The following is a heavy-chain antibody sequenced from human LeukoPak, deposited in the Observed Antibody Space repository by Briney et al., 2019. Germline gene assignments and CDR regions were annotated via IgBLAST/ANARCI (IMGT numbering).Heavy chain of an antibody. CDR2: IKPKTDGETT. J-gene: IGHJ4*02. Sequence: GGSLGLSCAASGFTFSSYSMNWVRQAPGKGLEWVGRIKPKTDGETTEYAAPVKGRFSISRDDSKNMLYLQMNSLKTEDTAVYYCITPLPYSAQGGQGTLVTVSS. V-gene: IGHV3-15*07. CDR1: GFTFSSYS. CDR3: ITPLPYSAQ. D-gene: IGHD2-21*01.